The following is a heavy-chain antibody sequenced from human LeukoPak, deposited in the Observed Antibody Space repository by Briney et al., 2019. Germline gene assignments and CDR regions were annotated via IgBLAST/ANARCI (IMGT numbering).Heavy chain of an antibody. Sequence: GGSLRLSCAASGFTVSSNYMSWVRQAPGKGLEWVSYISSSSGTIYYVDSVKGRFTISRDNAKNSLYLQMNSLRAEDTAVYYCALDPYYGSGSPEYWGQGTLVTVSS. V-gene: IGHV3-48*01. CDR3: ALDPYYGSGSPEY. J-gene: IGHJ4*02. CDR2: ISSSSGTI. CDR1: GFTVSSNY. D-gene: IGHD3-10*01.